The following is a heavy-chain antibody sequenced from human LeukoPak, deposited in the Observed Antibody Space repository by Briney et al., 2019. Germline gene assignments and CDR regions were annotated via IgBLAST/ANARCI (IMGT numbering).Heavy chain of an antibody. J-gene: IGHJ4*02. CDR3: AKVAQPYFSDY. CDR2: ISYDGSDK. Sequence: GGSLRLSCAASGFTFTNYAMHWVRQPPGKGLEWVAFISYDGSDKFYADSVKGRFTISRDNSKNTVYLQMNSLRAEDTAAYYCAKVAQPYFSDYWGQGTLVTVSS. D-gene: IGHD2/OR15-2a*01. CDR1: GFTFTNYA. V-gene: IGHV3-30-3*01.